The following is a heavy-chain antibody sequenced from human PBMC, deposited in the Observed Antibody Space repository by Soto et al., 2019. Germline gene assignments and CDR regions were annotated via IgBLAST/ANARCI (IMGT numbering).Heavy chain of an antibody. CDR2: INHSGST. Sequence: SETLSLTCAVYGGSFSGYYWSWIRQPPGKGLEWIGEINHSGSTNYNPSLKSRVTISVDTSKNQFSLKLSSVTAADTAVYYCARGSPPLRLRPYCSGGSCQQNWFDPWGQGTLVTVSS. V-gene: IGHV4-34*01. J-gene: IGHJ5*02. CDR1: GGSFSGYY. D-gene: IGHD2-15*01. CDR3: ARGSPPLRLRPYCSGGSCQQNWFDP.